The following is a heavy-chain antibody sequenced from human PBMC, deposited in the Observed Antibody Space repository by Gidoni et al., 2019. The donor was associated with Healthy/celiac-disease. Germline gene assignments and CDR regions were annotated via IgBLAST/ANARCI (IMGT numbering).Heavy chain of an antibody. V-gene: IGHV3-49*05. CDR2: IRSKAYGGTT. J-gene: IGHJ4*02. CDR1: GFTFGDYA. D-gene: IGHD3-16*02. CDR3: TRDGTYDYVWGSYRHREGY. Sequence: EVQLVESGGGLVKPGRSQRLSCTASGFTFGDYAMSWFRQAPGKVLGWVGFIRSKAYGGTTEYAASVKGRFTISRDDSKSIAYLQMNSLKTEDTAVYYCTRDGTYDYVWGSYRHREGYWGQGTLVTVSS.